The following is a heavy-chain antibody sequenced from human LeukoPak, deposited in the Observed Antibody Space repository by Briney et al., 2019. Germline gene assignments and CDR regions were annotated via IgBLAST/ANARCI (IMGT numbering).Heavy chain of an antibody. V-gene: IGHV1-18*04. CDR3: VRDLGISGWYAPPLGYFDS. CDR2: ISAYNGNT. Sequence: ASVKVSCKASGYTFTGYYMHWVRQAPGQGLEWMGWISAYNGNTNYAQKLQGRVTMTTDTSTSTAYMELSRLKSDDTAVYYCVRDLGISGWYAPPLGYFDSWGQGTLVTVSS. D-gene: IGHD6-19*01. J-gene: IGHJ4*02. CDR1: GYTFTGYY.